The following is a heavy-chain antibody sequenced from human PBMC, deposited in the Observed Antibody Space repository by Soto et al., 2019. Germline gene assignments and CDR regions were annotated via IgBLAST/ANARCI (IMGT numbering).Heavy chain of an antibody. CDR3: AKVSTKSGYSYGPFDY. CDR1: GFTLDDNA. Sequence: PGGSLRLSCAASGFTLDDNAMHWVRQAPGKGLEWVSGISWNSDSIGYVDSVKGRFTISRDNAKNSLYLQMNSLRAEDTALYYCAKVSTKSGYSYGPFDYWGQGTPVTVSS. D-gene: IGHD5-18*01. V-gene: IGHV3-9*01. CDR2: ISWNSDSI. J-gene: IGHJ4*02.